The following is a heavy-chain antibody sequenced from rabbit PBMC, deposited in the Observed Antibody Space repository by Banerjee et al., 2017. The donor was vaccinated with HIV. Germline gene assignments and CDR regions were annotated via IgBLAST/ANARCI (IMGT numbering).Heavy chain of an antibody. CDR1: GFSFSSGYD. V-gene: IGHV1S40*01. D-gene: IGHD1-1*01. CDR3: ARSLGGYSSYAYYTL. J-gene: IGHJ4*01. CDR2: IYAGSSGTT. Sequence: QSLEESGGDLVKPGASLTLTCTASGFSFSSGYDMCWVRQAPGKGLEWIACIYAGSSGTTWYASWAKGRFTISKTSSTTVTLQMTSLTAADTATYFCARSLGGYSSYAYYTLWGPGTLVTVS.